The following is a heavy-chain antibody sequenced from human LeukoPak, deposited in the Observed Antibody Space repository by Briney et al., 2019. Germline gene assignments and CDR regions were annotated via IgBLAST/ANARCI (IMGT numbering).Heavy chain of an antibody. Sequence: ASVKVSCKASGYTFTSYYMHWVRQAPGQGLEWMGIINPSGGSSSYAQKFQGRVTMTRDTSTSTVYMELSSLRSEDTAVYYCAREGYSYGQVDYWGQGTLVTVSS. D-gene: IGHD5-18*01. V-gene: IGHV1-46*01. CDR2: INPSGGSS. CDR3: AREGYSYGQVDY. CDR1: GYTFTSYY. J-gene: IGHJ4*02.